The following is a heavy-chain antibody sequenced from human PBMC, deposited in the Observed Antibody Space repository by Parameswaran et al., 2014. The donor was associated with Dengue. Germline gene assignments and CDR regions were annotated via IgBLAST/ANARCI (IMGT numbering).Heavy chain of an antibody. CDR3: ARHPGDY. J-gene: IGHJ4*02. D-gene: IGHD3-10*01. Sequence: WVRQAPGQGLEWMGRVDPEDGGTIYAEKFQGRVTITADTSTDTAYMELSSLRSEDTAVYYCARHPGDYRGQGTLVTVSS. CDR2: VDPEDGGT. V-gene: IGHV1-69-2*01.